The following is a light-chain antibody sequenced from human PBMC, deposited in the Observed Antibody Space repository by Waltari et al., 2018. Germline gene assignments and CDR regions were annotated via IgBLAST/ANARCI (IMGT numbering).Light chain of an antibody. J-gene: IGLJ1*01. CDR1: SSEIGGNNY. CDR3: TSYSITYV. V-gene: IGLV2-14*03. Sequence: QSALPQPASISGSPGQSITIPRTGSSSEIGGNNYVSWYQHHPNTAPKLIIYDVSERPSGVSDRFSGSKSGNTASLTISGLQAEDEADYFCTSYSITYVFGGGTKVNVL. CDR2: DVS.